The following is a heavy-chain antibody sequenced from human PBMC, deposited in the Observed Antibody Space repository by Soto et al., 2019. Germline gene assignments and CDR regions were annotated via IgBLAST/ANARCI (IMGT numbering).Heavy chain of an antibody. Sequence: QVQLVQSGAEVKKPGSSVKVSCKASGGTFSSYAISWVRQAPGQGLEWMGGIIPIFGTANYAQKFQGRVTITADESTSTAYMELSSLRSEDTAVYYCARCFYDSSGPATYYYYGMDVWGQGTTVTVSS. J-gene: IGHJ6*02. D-gene: IGHD3-22*01. CDR2: IIPIFGTA. CDR3: ARCFYDSSGPATYYYYGMDV. CDR1: GGTFSSYA. V-gene: IGHV1-69*01.